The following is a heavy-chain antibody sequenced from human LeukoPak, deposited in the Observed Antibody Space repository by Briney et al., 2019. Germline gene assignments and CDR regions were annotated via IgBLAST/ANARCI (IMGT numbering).Heavy chain of an antibody. Sequence: ASVKVSCKASGYTFTSYGISWVRQAPGQGLEWMGWISAYNGNTNYAQKLQGRVTMTTDTSTSTAYMELRSLRSDDTAVYYCARDRTAMVRGVFQHWGQGTLVTVSS. CDR3: ARDRTAMVRGVFQH. V-gene: IGHV1-18*01. D-gene: IGHD3-10*01. J-gene: IGHJ1*01. CDR1: GYTFTSYG. CDR2: ISAYNGNT.